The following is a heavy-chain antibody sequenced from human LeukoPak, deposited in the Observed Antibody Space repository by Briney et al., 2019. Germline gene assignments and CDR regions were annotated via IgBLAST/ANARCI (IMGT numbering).Heavy chain of an antibody. D-gene: IGHD6-25*01. J-gene: IGHJ4*02. CDR3: AKGRIPAASPRGAYFEN. CDR2: IGGSGTTT. V-gene: IGHV3-23*01. CDR1: GFSFSTYA. Sequence: PGGSLRLSCVASGFSFSTYAMNWVRQAPGKGLEWVSGIGGSGTTTYYTDSMKGRFTISRDNSRNTLFLQIDTLTADDTALYYCAKGRIPAASPRGAYFENWGQGTLVAVSS.